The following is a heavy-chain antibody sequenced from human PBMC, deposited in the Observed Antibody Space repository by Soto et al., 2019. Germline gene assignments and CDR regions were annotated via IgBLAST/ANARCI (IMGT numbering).Heavy chain of an antibody. J-gene: IGHJ6*03. Sequence: ASVKVCCKASGYTFTSYDINWVRQATGQGLEWMGWMNPNSGNTGYAQKFQGRVTMTRNTSISTAYMELSSLRSEDTAVYYCARVNYGFWSGYYTYYYYYMDVWGKGTTVTVSS. CDR3: ARVNYGFWSGYYTYYYYYMDV. V-gene: IGHV1-8*01. D-gene: IGHD3-3*01. CDR2: MNPNSGNT. CDR1: GYTFTSYD.